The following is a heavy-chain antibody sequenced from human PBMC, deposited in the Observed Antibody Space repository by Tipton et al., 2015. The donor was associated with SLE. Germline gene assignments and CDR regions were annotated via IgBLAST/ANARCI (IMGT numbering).Heavy chain of an antibody. CDR1: GFPVSSNY. Sequence: SLRLSCAASGFPVSSNYMSWVRQAPGKGLEWVANIKQDGSEKYYVDSVKGRFTISRDNAKNSLYLQMNSLRAEDTAVYYCARGPYFDYWGQGTLVTVSS. J-gene: IGHJ4*02. V-gene: IGHV3-7*05. CDR3: ARGPYFDY. CDR2: IKQDGSEK.